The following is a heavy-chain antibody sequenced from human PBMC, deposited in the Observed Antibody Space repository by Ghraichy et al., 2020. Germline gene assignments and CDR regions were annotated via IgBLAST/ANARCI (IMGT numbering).Heavy chain of an antibody. J-gene: IGHJ4*02. CDR3: ARGPGTYYDFFAVD. D-gene: IGHD3-3*01. V-gene: IGHV4-59*01. CDR1: GGSISSYY. CDR2: IYYSGST. Sequence: SETLSLTCTVSGGSISSYYWSWIRQSPGKGLEWIGYIYYSGSTNYNPSLKSRVTISVDTSKNQFSLKLSSVTAADTAVYYCARGPGTYYDFFAVDWGQGTLVTVSS.